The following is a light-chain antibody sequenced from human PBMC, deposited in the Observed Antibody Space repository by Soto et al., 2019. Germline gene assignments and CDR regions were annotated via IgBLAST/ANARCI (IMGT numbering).Light chain of an antibody. Sequence: IALTQSPAPLPLSPGKRAALACRASKSVSSYLAWYQQKPGQAPRLLIYDASNRATGIPARFSGSGSGTDFTLPISSLEPEDVAVYYCQQRSNWPGTFGQGTKVDIK. V-gene: IGKV3-11*01. J-gene: IGKJ1*01. CDR1: KSVSSY. CDR3: QQRSNWPGT. CDR2: DAS.